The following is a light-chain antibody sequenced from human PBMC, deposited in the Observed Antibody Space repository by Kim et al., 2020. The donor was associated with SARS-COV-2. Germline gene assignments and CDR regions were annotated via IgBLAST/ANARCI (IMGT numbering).Light chain of an antibody. CDR2: EDN. CDR1: RGSIASNY. V-gene: IGLV6-57*03. J-gene: IGLJ3*02. Sequence: GTTVTISCTPSRGSIASNYVQWYQQRPGSAPTTVIYEDNQRPSGVTDRFSGSIDSSSNSASLTISGLKTEDEADYYCQSYDSSNWVFGGGTQLTVL. CDR3: QSYDSSNWV.